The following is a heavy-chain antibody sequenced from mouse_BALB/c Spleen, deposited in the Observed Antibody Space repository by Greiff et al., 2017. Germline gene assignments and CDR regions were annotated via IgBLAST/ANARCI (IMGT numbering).Heavy chain of an antibody. CDR1: GYTFTSYV. J-gene: IGHJ2*01. D-gene: IGHD2-1*01. CDR3: ARGPNYSFFDY. V-gene: IGHV1-14*01. CDR2: INPYNDGT. Sequence: EVQLVESGPELVKPGASVKMSCKASGYTFTSYVMHWVKQKPGQGLEWIGYINPYNDGTKYNEKFKGKATLTSDKSSSTAYMELSSLTSEDSAVYYCARGPNYSFFDYWGQGTTLTVSS.